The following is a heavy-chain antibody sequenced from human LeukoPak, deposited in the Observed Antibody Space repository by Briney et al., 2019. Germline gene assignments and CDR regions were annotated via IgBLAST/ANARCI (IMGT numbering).Heavy chain of an antibody. D-gene: IGHD5/OR15-5a*01. CDR2: IYYSGST. CDR3: ARVADSTTYYFDY. Sequence: PSETLSLTCTVSGGSISSYYWSWIRQPPGKGLEWIGYIYYSGSTNYNPSLKSRVTISVDTSKNQFSLKLSSVTAADTAVYYCARVADSTTYYFDYWGQGTLVTVSS. J-gene: IGHJ4*02. V-gene: IGHV4-59*01. CDR1: GGSISSYY.